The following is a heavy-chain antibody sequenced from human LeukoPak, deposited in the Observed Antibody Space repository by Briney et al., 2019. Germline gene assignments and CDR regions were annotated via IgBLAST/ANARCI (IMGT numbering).Heavy chain of an antibody. J-gene: IGHJ3*02. V-gene: IGHV1-2*02. CDR2: INPHSGVT. CDR1: GYTLTDYY. D-gene: IGHD3-22*01. Sequence: ASVKVSFKPSGYTLTDYYMHWVRQVPGQGLEWMGWINPHSGVTNYAQKFQDRVTLTRDTSISTAYMELSRLKSDDTAVYYCARRYYYDSIGYYSDAFDIWGQGTMVTVSS. CDR3: ARRYYYDSIGYYSDAFDI.